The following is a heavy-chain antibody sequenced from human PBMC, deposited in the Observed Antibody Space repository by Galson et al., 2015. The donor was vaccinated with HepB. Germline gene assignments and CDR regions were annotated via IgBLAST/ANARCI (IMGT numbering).Heavy chain of an antibody. J-gene: IGHJ4*02. V-gene: IGHV3-15*01. Sequence: SLRLSCAASGFSISNAWMSWVRQAPGKGLDWVGRIKTNAEGGTTEYAAPVKGRLTISRDDSKDTMYLQMDSLIIDDTAVYYCTAGLSRTFDPGYWGRGTLVTVSS. D-gene: IGHD3-9*01. CDR3: TAGLSRTFDPGY. CDR2: IKTNAEGGTT. CDR1: GFSISNAW.